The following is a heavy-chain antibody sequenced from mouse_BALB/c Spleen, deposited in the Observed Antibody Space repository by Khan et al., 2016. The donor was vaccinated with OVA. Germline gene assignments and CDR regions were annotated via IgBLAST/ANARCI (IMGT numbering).Heavy chain of an antibody. CDR3: ARPAYDGYYDY. Sequence: QVRLQQSGPELVRPGVSVKISCKGSGFTFTDYAMHWVKQSHAKSLEWIGLISTYSGNTNYNQKFKGKATMTVDKSSSTAYMELASLTSEDSAIYYCARPAYDGYYDYWGQGTTLTVSS. D-gene: IGHD2-3*01. V-gene: IGHV1S137*01. J-gene: IGHJ2*01. CDR1: GFTFTDYA. CDR2: ISTYSGNT.